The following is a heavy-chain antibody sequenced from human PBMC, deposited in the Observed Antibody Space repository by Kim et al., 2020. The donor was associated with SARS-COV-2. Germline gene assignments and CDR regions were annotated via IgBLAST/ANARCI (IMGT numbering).Heavy chain of an antibody. D-gene: IGHD3-22*01. J-gene: IGHJ4*02. V-gene: IGHV3-30*07. CDR3: AREFGYYDSSGYVDY. Sequence: DSVKGRFTISRDNSKNTLYLQMNSLRAEDTAVYYCAREFGYYDSSGYVDYWGQGTLVTVSS.